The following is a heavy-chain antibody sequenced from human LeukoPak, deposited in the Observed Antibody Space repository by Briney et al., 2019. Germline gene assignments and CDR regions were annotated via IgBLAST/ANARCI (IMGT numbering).Heavy chain of an antibody. CDR2: IYYSGST. CDR1: GGSISSSSYY. CDR3: ARTPYNWNDWAFDI. V-gene: IGHV4-39*01. J-gene: IGHJ3*02. Sequence: PSETLSLTCIVSGGSISSSSYYWGWIRQPPGKGLEWIGSIYYSGSTYYNPSLKSRVTISVDTSKNQFSLKLSSVTAADTAVYYCARTPYNWNDWAFDIWGQGTMVTVSS. D-gene: IGHD1-1*01.